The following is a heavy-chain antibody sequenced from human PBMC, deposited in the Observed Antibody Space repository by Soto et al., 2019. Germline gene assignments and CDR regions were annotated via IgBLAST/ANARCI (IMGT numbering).Heavy chain of an antibody. D-gene: IGHD6-19*01. CDR3: AKDIGMGYSSGYYYYYGMDV. V-gene: IGHV3-9*01. J-gene: IGHJ6*02. Sequence: GGSLRLSCAASGCTFDDYAMHWFRQAPWKCLEWVSCISWNSGSIGYADSVKGRFTISRDNAKNSLYLQMNSLRAEDTALYYCAKDIGMGYSSGYYYYYGMDVWGQGTTVTVSS. CDR1: GCTFDDYA. CDR2: ISWNSGSI.